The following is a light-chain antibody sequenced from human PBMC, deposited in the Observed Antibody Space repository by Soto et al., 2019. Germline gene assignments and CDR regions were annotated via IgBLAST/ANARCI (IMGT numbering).Light chain of an antibody. J-gene: IGKJ1*01. V-gene: IGKV3-15*01. Sequence: DIVMTQSPATLSVSPGERATLSCRASQSVANNVAWYQQKPGQTTRLLIYGASTRADGVPARFSGSGYGRQFSLTISSLQSEDFAIYHCQQHNNWPPWTFGQGTKVDIK. CDR3: QQHNNWPPWT. CDR2: GAS. CDR1: QSVANN.